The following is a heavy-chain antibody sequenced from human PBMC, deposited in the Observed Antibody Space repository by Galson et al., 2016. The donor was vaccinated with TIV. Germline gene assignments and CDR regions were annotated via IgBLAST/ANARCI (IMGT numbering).Heavy chain of an antibody. D-gene: IGHD5-12*01. CDR2: IRGSGGDT. Sequence: SLRLSCAASGFRFSTYAMSWVRQAPEKGLEWVSSIRGSGGDTYYADSVKGRFTISRDNSKNTVYLQMNSLIADDTAFYYCAKNSEWLRWYYFDYWGQGTLVTVSS. V-gene: IGHV3-23*01. CDR1: GFRFSTYA. CDR3: AKNSEWLRWYYFDY. J-gene: IGHJ4*02.